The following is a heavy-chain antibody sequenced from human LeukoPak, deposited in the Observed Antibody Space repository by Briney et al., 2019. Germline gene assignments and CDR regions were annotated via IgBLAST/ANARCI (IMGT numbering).Heavy chain of an antibody. D-gene: IGHD3-3*01. CDR1: GGSISSSSYY. CDR2: IHYSGST. CDR3: ATVDFWSGYYRVRGFDY. Sequence: SETLSLTCTVSGGSISSSSYYWGWIRQPPGKGLEWIGSIHYSGSTYYNTSLKSRVTLSVDTSKNQFSLRLSSVTAADTAVYYCATVDFWSGYYRVRGFDYWGQGILVTVSS. V-gene: IGHV4-39*07. J-gene: IGHJ4*02.